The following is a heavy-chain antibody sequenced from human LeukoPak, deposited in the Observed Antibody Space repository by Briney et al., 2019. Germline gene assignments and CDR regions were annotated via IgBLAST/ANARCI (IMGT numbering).Heavy chain of an antibody. CDR1: GFTFSSYA. CDR2: ISGSGDST. V-gene: IGHV3-23*01. D-gene: IGHD1-26*01. Sequence: GGSLRLSCAASGFTFSSYAMSWVRQAPGKGLEWVSAISGSGDSTYYGDSVKGRFTISRDNSKNTLYLQMNSLRAEDTAVYYCARDSGSYPAWGQGTLVTVSS. CDR3: ARDSGSYPA. J-gene: IGHJ5*02.